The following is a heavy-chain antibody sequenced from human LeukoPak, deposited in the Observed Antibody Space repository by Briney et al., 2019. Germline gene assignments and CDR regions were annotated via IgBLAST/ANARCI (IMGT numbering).Heavy chain of an antibody. V-gene: IGHV3-33*01. D-gene: IGHD6-19*01. CDR3: ARGGIAVAGTFDY. CDR1: GFTFDTYG. CDR2: IWYDGSNK. J-gene: IGHJ4*02. Sequence: GRSLRLSCVASGFTFDTYGMQWVRQTPGKGLEWVAVIWYDGSNKYYADSVKGRFTISRDNSKNTLYLQMNSLRAEDTAVYYCARGGIAVAGTFDYWGQGTLVTVSS.